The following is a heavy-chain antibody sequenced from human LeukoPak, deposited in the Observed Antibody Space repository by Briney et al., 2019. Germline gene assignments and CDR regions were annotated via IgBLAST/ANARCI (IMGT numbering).Heavy chain of an antibody. CDR1: GYTFTGYY. D-gene: IGHD3-22*01. V-gene: IGHV1-2*02. J-gene: IGHJ3*02. CDR2: INPNSGGT. CDR3: AAGGLFAGGDAFDI. Sequence: ASVKVSCKAAGYTFTGYYMHWVRQDPGQGLEWMGWINPNSGGTNYAQKFQGRVTMTRDTSISTAYMELSRLRSDDTAVYYCAAGGLFAGGDAFDIWGQGTMVTVSS.